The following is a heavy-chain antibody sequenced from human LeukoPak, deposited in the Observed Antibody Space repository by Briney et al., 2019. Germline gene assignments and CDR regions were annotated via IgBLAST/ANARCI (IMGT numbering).Heavy chain of an antibody. CDR2: INHSGST. D-gene: IGHD2-2*01. V-gene: IGHV4-34*01. Sequence: SETLSLTCAVYGGSFSGYYWSWIRQPPGKGLEWIGEINHSGSTNYNPSLKSRVTISVDTSKNQFSLKLSSVTAADTAVYSCARVVFGFDYWGQGTLVTVSS. J-gene: IGHJ4*02. CDR1: GGSFSGYY. CDR3: ARVVFGFDY.